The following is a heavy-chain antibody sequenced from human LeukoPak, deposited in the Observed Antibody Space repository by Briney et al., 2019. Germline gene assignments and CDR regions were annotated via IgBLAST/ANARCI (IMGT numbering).Heavy chain of an antibody. Sequence: GGSLRLSCAASGFTFSSYGMHWVRQAPDKGLEWVAVIWYDGSNINYADSVKGRFTTSRDNSKKTLFLQMNSLRAEDTAVYYCAREGDLHGYFDFWGQGTLVTVSS. CDR2: IWYDGSNI. CDR1: GFTFSSYG. V-gene: IGHV3-33*01. D-gene: IGHD3-16*01. J-gene: IGHJ4*02. CDR3: AREGDLHGYFDF.